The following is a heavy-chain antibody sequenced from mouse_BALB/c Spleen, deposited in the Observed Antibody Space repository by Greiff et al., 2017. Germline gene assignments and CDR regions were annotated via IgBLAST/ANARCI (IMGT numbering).Heavy chain of an antibody. CDR3: ARGGGYGNYYFDY. V-gene: IGHV5-9-3*01. Sequence: EVQLVESGGGLVKPGGSLKLSCAASGFTFSSYAMSWVRQTPEKRLEWVATISSGGSYTYYPDSVKGRFTISRDNAKNTLYLQMSSLRSEDTAMYYCARGGGYGNYYFDYWGQGTTLTVSS. J-gene: IGHJ2*01. CDR2: ISSGGSYT. D-gene: IGHD2-1*01. CDR1: GFTFSSYA.